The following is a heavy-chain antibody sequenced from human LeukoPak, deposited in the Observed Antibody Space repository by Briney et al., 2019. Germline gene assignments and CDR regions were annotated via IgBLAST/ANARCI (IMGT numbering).Heavy chain of an antibody. Sequence: GGSLRLSCAASGFTFSSYAMSWVRQAPGKGLEWVSAISGSGGSTYYADSVKGRFTISRDNSKNTLYLQMNSLRAEDKAVYYCARGGPWGVVSPLDYWGQGTLVTVSS. CDR3: ARGGPWGVVSPLDY. V-gene: IGHV3-23*01. D-gene: IGHD4-23*01. CDR1: GFTFSSYA. J-gene: IGHJ4*02. CDR2: ISGSGGST.